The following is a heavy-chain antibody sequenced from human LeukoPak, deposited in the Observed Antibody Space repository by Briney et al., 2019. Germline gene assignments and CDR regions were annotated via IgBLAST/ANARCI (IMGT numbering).Heavy chain of an antibody. CDR2: MNPNSGNT. CDR3: ARCPPWELPSDY. V-gene: IGHV1-8*03. D-gene: IGHD1-26*01. J-gene: IGHJ4*02. Sequence: ASVKVSCKASGYTFTSYDINWVRQATGQGLEWMGWMNPNSGNTGYAQKFQGRVTITRNTSISTAYMELSRLRSDDTAVYYCARCPPWELPSDYWGQGTLVTVSS. CDR1: GYTFTSYD.